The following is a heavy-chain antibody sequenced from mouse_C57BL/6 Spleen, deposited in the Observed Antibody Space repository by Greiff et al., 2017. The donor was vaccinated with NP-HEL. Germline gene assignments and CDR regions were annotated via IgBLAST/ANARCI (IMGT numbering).Heavy chain of an antibody. CDR1: GFNIKDDY. Sequence: EVQLQQSGAELVRPGASVKLSCTASGFNIKDDYMHWVKQRPEQGLEWIGWIDPENGDTEYASKFQGKATITADTSSNTAYLQRSILTSEDTAVYYCTRGNYVPYWYFDVWGTGTTVTVSS. D-gene: IGHD2-1*01. V-gene: IGHV14-4*01. CDR2: IDPENGDT. CDR3: TRGNYVPYWYFDV. J-gene: IGHJ1*03.